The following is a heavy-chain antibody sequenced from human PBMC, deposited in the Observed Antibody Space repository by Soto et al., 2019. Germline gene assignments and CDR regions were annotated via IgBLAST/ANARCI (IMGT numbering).Heavy chain of an antibody. CDR2: ISAYNGII. Sequence: ASVKVSCKASGYTFTSYGISWVRQAPGQGLECMGWISAYNGIINYAQKLQGRVTMSTDTSSSTAYMELRSLRSDDTAVYYCARTLFVIAAAANVDYWGQGTLVTVSS. D-gene: IGHD6-13*01. CDR3: ARTLFVIAAAANVDY. CDR1: GYTFTSYG. J-gene: IGHJ4*02. V-gene: IGHV1-18*01.